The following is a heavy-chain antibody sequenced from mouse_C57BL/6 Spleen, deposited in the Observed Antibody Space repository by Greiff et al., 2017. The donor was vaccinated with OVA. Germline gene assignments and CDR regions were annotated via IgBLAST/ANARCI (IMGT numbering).Heavy chain of an antibody. Sequence: EVMLVESGGGLVQPGGSLKLSCAASGFTFSDYYMYWVRQTPEKRLEWVAYISNGGGRTYYPDTVKGRFTISRDNAKNTLYLQMSRLKSEDTAMYYCASLYYGSSPHYYAMDYWGQGTSVTVSS. CDR2: ISNGGGRT. CDR3: ASLYYGSSPHYYAMDY. CDR1: GFTFSDYY. D-gene: IGHD1-1*01. V-gene: IGHV5-12*01. J-gene: IGHJ4*01.